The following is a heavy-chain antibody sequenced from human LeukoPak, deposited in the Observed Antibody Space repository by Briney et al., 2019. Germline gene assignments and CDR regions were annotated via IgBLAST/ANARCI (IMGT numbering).Heavy chain of an antibody. D-gene: IGHD5-18*01. J-gene: IGHJ4*02. Sequence: ASVKVSCKASGYTFTGYYMHWVRQAPGQGLEWMGWINPNSGGTNYAQKFQGRVTMTRDTSISTAYMELSRLRSDDTAVYYCARVSPYTAMAPFDYWGQGTLVTVSS. V-gene: IGHV1-2*02. CDR1: GYTFTGYY. CDR3: ARVSPYTAMAPFDY. CDR2: INPNSGGT.